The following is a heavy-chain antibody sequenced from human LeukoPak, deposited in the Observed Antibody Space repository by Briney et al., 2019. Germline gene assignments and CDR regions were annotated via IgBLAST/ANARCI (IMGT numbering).Heavy chain of an antibody. CDR3: ARDIGSGPFSGYRSSPFDY. D-gene: IGHD6-6*01. V-gene: IGHV3-48*04. J-gene: IGHJ4*02. Sequence: GGSLRLSCAASEFTFSNYGMSWVRQAPGKGLEWVSYISSSGSTIYYADSVKGRFTISRDNAKNSLYLQMNSLRAEDTAVYSCARDIGSGPFSGYRSSPFDYWGQGTLVTVSS. CDR1: EFTFSNYG. CDR2: ISSSGSTI.